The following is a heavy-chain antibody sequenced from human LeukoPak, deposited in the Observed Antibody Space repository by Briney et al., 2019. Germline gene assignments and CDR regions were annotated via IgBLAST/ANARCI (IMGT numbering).Heavy chain of an antibody. D-gene: IGHD3-9*01. CDR2: IRYDGSNK. V-gene: IGHV3-30*02. Sequence: GGSLRLSCAASGFTFSSYGMHWVRQAPGKGLEWVAFIRYDGSNKYYADSVKGRFTISRDNSKNTLYLQMNSLRAEDTAVYYCAKDLRYFDWFSPFDYWGQGTLVTVSS. J-gene: IGHJ4*02. CDR3: AKDLRYFDWFSPFDY. CDR1: GFTFSSYG.